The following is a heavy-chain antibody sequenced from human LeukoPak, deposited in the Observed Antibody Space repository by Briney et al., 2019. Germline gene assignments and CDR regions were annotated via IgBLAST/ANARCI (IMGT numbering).Heavy chain of an antibody. V-gene: IGHV4-59*02. CDR1: GASVSSHF. CDR2: ISNRGST. J-gene: IGHJ3*01. CDR3: AKGVSGTYYAFDV. D-gene: IGHD1-26*01. Sequence: SETLSLTCGVSGASVSSHFWSWIRQTPGMGLEWIGYISNRGSTGYNPSLRSRVTISVDAPRNEVSLNVRSVSAADTAVYYCAKGVSGTYYAFDVWGQGRTV.